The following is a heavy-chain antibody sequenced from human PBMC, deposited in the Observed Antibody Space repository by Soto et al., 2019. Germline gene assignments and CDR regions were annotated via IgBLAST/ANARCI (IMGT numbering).Heavy chain of an antibody. CDR2: IWYDGSNK. V-gene: IGHV3-33*01. D-gene: IGHD2-8*01. Sequence: GGSLILSCAASGFTFSSYCMHWVRQAPGKGLEWVAVIWYDGSNKYYADSVKGRFTISRDNSKNTLYLQMNSLRAEDTAVYYCARAGVTDAFDIWGQGTMVTVSS. J-gene: IGHJ3*02. CDR1: GFTFSSYC. CDR3: ARAGVTDAFDI.